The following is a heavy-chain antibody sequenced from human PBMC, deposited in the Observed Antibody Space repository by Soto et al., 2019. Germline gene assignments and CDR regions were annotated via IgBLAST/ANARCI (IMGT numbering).Heavy chain of an antibody. CDR2: LSYDGSNK. V-gene: IGHV3-30-3*01. CDR1: GFTFSTFA. J-gene: IGHJ6*02. D-gene: IGHD2-15*01. CDR3: ARAWWTPTLHYYGMDV. Sequence: QVQLVESGGGVVQPGRSLRLSCAASGFTFSTFAMHWVRQAPGKGLEWVALLSYDGSNKFYADSVKGRFTISRDNSKNTPFLQMNSLRPEDTAVYYCARAWWTPTLHYYGMDVWGQGTTVTVSS.